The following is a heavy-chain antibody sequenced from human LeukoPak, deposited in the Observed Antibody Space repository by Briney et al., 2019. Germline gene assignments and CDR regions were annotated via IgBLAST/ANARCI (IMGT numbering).Heavy chain of an antibody. CDR2: ISGSGGST. V-gene: IGHV3-23*01. Sequence: GGSRRLSCAASGFTFSTYAMSWVRQAPGKGLEWVSGISGSGGSTYYADSVKGRFTISRDNSKNTLYLQMNSLRAEDTAVYYCAKDKSCSTVSCYVGYWGQGTLVTVSS. D-gene: IGHD2-2*01. J-gene: IGHJ4*02. CDR3: AKDKSCSTVSCYVGY. CDR1: GFTFSTYA.